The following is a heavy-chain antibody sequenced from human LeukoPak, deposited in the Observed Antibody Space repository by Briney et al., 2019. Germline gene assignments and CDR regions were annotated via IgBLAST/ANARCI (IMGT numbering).Heavy chain of an antibody. CDR1: GFTFSNAY. V-gene: IGHV3-15*01. CDR2: IKSKTDGGTT. J-gene: IGHJ4*02. D-gene: IGHD3-22*01. CDR3: ATDRPYYDIPGQT. Sequence: PGGSLRLSCAASGFTFSNAYMSWVRQAPGKGLEWVGRIKSKTDGGTTDYAAPVKGRFTISRDDSKNTLFLQLNSLKAEDTAFYYCATDRPYYDIPGQTWGQGALVTVSS.